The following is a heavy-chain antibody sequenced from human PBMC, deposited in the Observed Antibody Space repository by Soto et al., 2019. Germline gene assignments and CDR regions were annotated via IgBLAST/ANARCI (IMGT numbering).Heavy chain of an antibody. D-gene: IGHD2-15*01. CDR1: AFIFSDYT. V-gene: IGHV3-48*02. CDR3: ARDHGGSTWFVGVYYFFGLGV. Sequence: EVQLVESGGDLLQTWGSLRLSCPASAFIFSDYTMTRVRQAPGRGLEFVSHISSSGDAIFYAESVKGRFTVSRDNATHALYLQMNRLKDDDTAVYFCARDHGGSTWFVGVYYFFGLGVWGQGTAVTVSS. J-gene: IGHJ6*02. CDR2: ISSSGDAI.